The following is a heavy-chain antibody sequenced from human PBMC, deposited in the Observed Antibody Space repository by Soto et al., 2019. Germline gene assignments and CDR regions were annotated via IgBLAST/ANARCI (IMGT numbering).Heavy chain of an antibody. J-gene: IGHJ5*02. CDR2: IYYSGST. Sequence: SETLSLTCTVSGGSISSSSYYWGWIRQPPGKGLEWIGSIYYSGSTYYNPSLKSRVTISVDTSKNQFSLKLSSVTAADTAVYYCARLGYSYGFSSWGQGTLVTVSS. CDR1: GGSISSSSYY. D-gene: IGHD5-18*01. CDR3: ARLGYSYGFSS. V-gene: IGHV4-39*01.